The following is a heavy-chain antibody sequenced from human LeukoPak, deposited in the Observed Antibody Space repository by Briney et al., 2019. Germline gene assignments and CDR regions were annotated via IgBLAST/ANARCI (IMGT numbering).Heavy chain of an antibody. CDR2: IIPIFGTA. J-gene: IGHJ4*02. D-gene: IGHD6-19*01. CDR3: ARIAVAEN. CDR1: GYTFTSYA. Sequence: EASVKVSCKASGYTFTSYAMNWVRQAPGQGLEWMGGIIPIFGTANYAQKFQGRVTITADESTSTAYMELSSLRSEDTAVYYCARIAVAENWGQGTLVTVSS. V-gene: IGHV1-69*13.